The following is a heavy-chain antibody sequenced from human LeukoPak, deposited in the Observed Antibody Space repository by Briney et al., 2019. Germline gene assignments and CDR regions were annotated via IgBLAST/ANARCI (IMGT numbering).Heavy chain of an antibody. CDR1: GFSFSSYS. Sequence: PGGSLRLSCAASGFSFSSYSMNWVRQAPGKGLEWVSSISSSSRYIYYADSVKGRFTISRDNAKNSLYLQMNSLRAEDTAVYYCAKDQNQPLLYNFDYWGQGTLVTVSS. V-gene: IGHV3-21*04. CDR3: AKDQNQPLLYNFDY. CDR2: ISSSSRYI. D-gene: IGHD2-2*02. J-gene: IGHJ4*02.